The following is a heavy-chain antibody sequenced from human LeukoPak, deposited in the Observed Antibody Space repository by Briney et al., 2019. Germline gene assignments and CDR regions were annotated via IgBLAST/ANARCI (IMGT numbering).Heavy chain of an antibody. J-gene: IGHJ4*02. CDR1: GVSISSYY. Sequence: PSETLSLTCTVSGVSISSYYWSWIRQPPGKGLEWIGDIYYSGNTNYKYSLESRVTISVDTSKNQFSLKLSSVTAADTAVYYCARGKLYFAPPMGFDHWGQGTRVIVSS. V-gene: IGHV4-59*01. D-gene: IGHD3-9*01. CDR3: ARGKLYFAPPMGFDH. CDR2: IYYSGNT.